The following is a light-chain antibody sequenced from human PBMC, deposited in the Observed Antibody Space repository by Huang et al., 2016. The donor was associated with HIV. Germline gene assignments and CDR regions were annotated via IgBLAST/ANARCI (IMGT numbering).Light chain of an antibody. CDR1: QSLTNS. J-gene: IGKJ1*01. CDR2: GAS. Sequence: DIQMTQSPSSLSASVGDRVTITCRASQSLTNSLNWYQQRPGEAPRLLIFGASNLQSWVPSRFSGTRSGTQFTLTITTLQPEESAIYYCPQSYNTPRTFGQGTKVQI. V-gene: IGKV1-39*01. CDR3: PQSYNTPRT.